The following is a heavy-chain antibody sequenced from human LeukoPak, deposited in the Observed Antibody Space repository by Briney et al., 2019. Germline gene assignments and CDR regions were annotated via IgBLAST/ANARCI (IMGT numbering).Heavy chain of an antibody. Sequence: PSETLSLTCTVSGGSISGYYWSWIRQPPGKGLEWIGYIYYSGSTNYSPSLKSRVTISVDTSKNQFSLKLSSVTAADTAVYYCALERRGYFDYWGQGTLVTVSS. J-gene: IGHJ4*02. CDR1: GGSISGYY. CDR2: IYYSGST. V-gene: IGHV4-59*01. CDR3: ALERRGYFDY. D-gene: IGHD1-1*01.